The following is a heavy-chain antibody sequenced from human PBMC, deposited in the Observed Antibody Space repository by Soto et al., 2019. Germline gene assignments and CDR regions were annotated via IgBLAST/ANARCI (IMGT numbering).Heavy chain of an antibody. Sequence: QVQLQESGPGLVKPSQTLSLTCTVSGGSISSGGYYWSWIRQHPGKGLEWIGYIYYSGSAYYNPSLKSRVTLSVDTSKNQSALRLSSVPAADTAVYYCARDAGGWYPLLSPWFDPWGQGTLVTVSS. CDR2: IYYSGSA. CDR3: ARDAGGWYPLLSPWFDP. D-gene: IGHD2-2*01. J-gene: IGHJ5*02. V-gene: IGHV4-31*03. CDR1: GGSISSGGYY.